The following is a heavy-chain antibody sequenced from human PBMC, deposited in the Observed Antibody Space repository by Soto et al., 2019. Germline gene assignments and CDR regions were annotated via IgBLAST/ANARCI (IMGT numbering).Heavy chain of an antibody. J-gene: IGHJ6*02. CDR1: GDSVSSNSVA. V-gene: IGHV6-1*01. Sequence: SQTLSLTCAISGDSVSSNSVAWNWIRQSPSRGLEWLGRTYYRSKWYNDYAVSVKSRITINPDTSKNQFSLQLNSVTPEDTAVYYCARAKSGYSSGFYYYYGMDVWGQGTTVTVSS. CDR2: TYYRSKWYN. CDR3: ARAKSGYSSGFYYYYGMDV. D-gene: IGHD5-18*01.